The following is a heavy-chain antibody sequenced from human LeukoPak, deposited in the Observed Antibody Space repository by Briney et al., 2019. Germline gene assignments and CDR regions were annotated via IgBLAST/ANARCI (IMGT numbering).Heavy chain of an antibody. V-gene: IGHV3-13*04. D-gene: IGHD1-26*01. J-gene: IGHJ2*01. CDR2: IGTAGDT. CDR3: VRATSGFDL. Sequence: GGSLRLSCADSVFTFSPYDMHWVRQAPGKRLECVSGIGTAGDTYYPASVQGRFTISRENAKNSLYLQMNSMSAGATTVHCCVRATSGFDLWGRG. CDR1: VFTFSPYD.